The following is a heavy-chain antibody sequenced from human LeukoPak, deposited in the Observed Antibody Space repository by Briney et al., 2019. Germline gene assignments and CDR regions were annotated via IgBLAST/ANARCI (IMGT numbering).Heavy chain of an antibody. Sequence: PGGSLRLSCAASGFTFSSYAMSWVRQAPGKGLEWVSTISGSDGSTYYADSVKGRFTISRDNSKNTLYLQMNSLRAEDTAVYYCAKSGGPTSFDLEYWGQGTLVTVSS. CDR3: AKSGGPTSFDLEY. CDR2: ISGSDGST. CDR1: GFTFSSYA. V-gene: IGHV3-23*01. D-gene: IGHD3-16*01. J-gene: IGHJ4*02.